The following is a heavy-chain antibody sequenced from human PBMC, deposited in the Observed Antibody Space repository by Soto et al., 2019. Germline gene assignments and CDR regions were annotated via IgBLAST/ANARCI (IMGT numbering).Heavy chain of an antibody. CDR3: ARGPVAGDYYGMDV. J-gene: IGHJ6*02. D-gene: IGHD6-19*01. CDR1: GGSISSGDYY. CDR2: IYYSGST. V-gene: IGHV4-30-4*01. Sequence: SETLSLTCTVSGGSISSGDYYWSWIRQPPGKGLEWIGYIYYSGSTYYNPPLKSRVTISVDTSKNQFSLKLSSVTAADTAVYYCARGPVAGDYYGMDVWGQGTTVTVSS.